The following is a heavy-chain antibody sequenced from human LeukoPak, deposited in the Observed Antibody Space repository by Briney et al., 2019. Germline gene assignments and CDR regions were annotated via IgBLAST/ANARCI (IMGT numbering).Heavy chain of an antibody. CDR1: GGSISSYY. CDR2: NYYSGST. V-gene: IGHV4-59*01. D-gene: IGHD2-21*02. J-gene: IGHJ3*02. Sequence: PSETLSLTCTVSGGSISSYYWSWIRQPPGKGLEWIGYNYYSGSTNYNPSLKSRVTISVDTSKNQFSLKLSSVTAADTAVYYCARADCGGDCFDDAFDIWGQGTMVTVSS. CDR3: ARADCGGDCFDDAFDI.